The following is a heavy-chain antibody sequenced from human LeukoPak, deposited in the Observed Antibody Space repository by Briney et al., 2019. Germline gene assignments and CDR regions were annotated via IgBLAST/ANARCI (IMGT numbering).Heavy chain of an antibody. D-gene: IGHD6-6*01. V-gene: IGHV3-23*01. CDR3: AKDRIAARDWFDP. Sequence: GGSLRLSCAASGFTFSSYAMSWVRRAPGKGLEWVSAISGSGGSTYYADSVKGRFTISRDNSKTTLYLQMNSLRAEDTAVYYCAKDRIAARDWFDPWGQGTLVTVSS. CDR1: GFTFSSYA. J-gene: IGHJ5*02. CDR2: ISGSGGST.